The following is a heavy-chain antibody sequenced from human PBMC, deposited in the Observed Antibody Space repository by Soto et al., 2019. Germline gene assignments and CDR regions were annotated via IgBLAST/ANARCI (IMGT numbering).Heavy chain of an antibody. J-gene: IGHJ3*02. CDR1: GFTFSSYA. V-gene: IGHV3-30-3*01. Sequence: QVQLVESGGGVVQPGRSLRLSCAASGFTFSSYAMHWVRQAPGKGLGWVAVISYDGSNKYYADAVKGRFTISRDNSKNTLHLQMNSLRADDTAVYYCASEGIVVLTASAFDIWGQGTMVTVSS. CDR2: ISYDGSNK. CDR3: ASEGIVVLTASAFDI. D-gene: IGHD2-21*02.